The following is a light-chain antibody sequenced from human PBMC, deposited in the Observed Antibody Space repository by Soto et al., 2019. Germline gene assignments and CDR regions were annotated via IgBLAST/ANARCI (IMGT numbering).Light chain of an antibody. Sequence: DIQMTQSPSTLSASVGDRVTITCRASQSISTSLAWYQQKPGEAPKPLICKASSLQTGVPSRFSGGGSGTEFTLTISSLQPDDFATYYCQQYNTYPLTFGGGTKVEVK. CDR1: QSISTS. J-gene: IGKJ4*01. V-gene: IGKV1-5*03. CDR2: KAS. CDR3: QQYNTYPLT.